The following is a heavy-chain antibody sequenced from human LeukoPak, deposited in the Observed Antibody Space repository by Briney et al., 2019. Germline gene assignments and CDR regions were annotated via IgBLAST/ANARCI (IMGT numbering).Heavy chain of an antibody. CDR1: GGSISSGDSY. J-gene: IGHJ1*01. Sequence: SQTLSLTCTVSGGSISSGDSYWSWIRPPPGKGLEWIGYIYDSGSTYYNPSLKSRLTMFVDTSKMQFSLRLSSVTAADTALYYCAKHYSGSETYGFFQHWSQGTLVTVSS. CDR3: AKHYSGSETYGFFQH. V-gene: IGHV4-30-4*01. D-gene: IGHD3-10*01. CDR2: IYDSGST.